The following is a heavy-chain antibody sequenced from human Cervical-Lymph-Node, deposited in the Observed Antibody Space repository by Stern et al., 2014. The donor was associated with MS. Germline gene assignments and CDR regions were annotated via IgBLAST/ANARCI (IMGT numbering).Heavy chain of an antibody. CDR2: ISSSSSYI. D-gene: IGHD3-10*01. CDR3: ARVILWFGELSYFDY. CDR1: GFTFSSYS. V-gene: IGHV3-21*01. J-gene: IGHJ4*02. Sequence: EVQLEESGGGLVKPGGSLRLSCAASGFTFSSYSMNWVRQAPGKGLEWVSSISSSSSYIYYADSVKGRFTISRDNAKNSLYLQMNSLRAEDTAVYYCARVILWFGELSYFDYWGQGTLVTVSS.